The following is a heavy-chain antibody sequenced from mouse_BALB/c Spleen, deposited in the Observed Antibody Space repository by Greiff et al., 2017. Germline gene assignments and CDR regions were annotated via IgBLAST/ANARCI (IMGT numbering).Heavy chain of an antibody. CDR3: ATSGDYGYYAMDY. D-gene: IGHD1-2*01. J-gene: IGHJ4*01. CDR1: GFSLTSYG. CDR2: IWAGGST. Sequence: VQLQQSGPGLVAPSQSLSITCTVSGFSLTSYGVHWVRQPPGKGLEGLGVIWAGGSTNYNSALMSRLSISKDNSKSQVFLKMNSLQTDDTAMYYCATSGDYGYYAMDYWGQGTSVTVSS. V-gene: IGHV2-9*02.